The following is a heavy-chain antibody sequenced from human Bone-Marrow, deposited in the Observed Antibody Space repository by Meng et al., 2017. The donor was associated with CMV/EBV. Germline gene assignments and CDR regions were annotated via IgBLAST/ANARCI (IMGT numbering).Heavy chain of an antibody. CDR3: ARGSGYFDWLADWFDP. J-gene: IGHJ5*02. V-gene: IGHV4-4*07. CDR1: GGSSSSYY. CDR2: IYTSGST. D-gene: IGHD3-9*01. Sequence: QVQLQESGPGLVKPAETLSLTCTVSGGSSSSYYWSWIRQPAGKGLEWIGRIYTSGSTNYNPSLKSRVTMSVDTSKNQFSLKLSSVTAADTAVYYCARGSGYFDWLADWFDPWGQGTLVTVSS.